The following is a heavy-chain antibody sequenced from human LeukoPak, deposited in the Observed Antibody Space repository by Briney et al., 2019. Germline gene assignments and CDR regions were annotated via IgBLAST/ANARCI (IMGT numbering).Heavy chain of an antibody. CDR3: AKDFGGYSYGSGRFDY. Sequence: GGSLRLSCAASGFTFSSYGMHWVRQAPGKGLEWVAFIRYDGSNKYYADAVKGRFTISRDNSKNTLYLQMNSLRAEDTAVYYCAKDFGGYSYGSGRFDYWGQGTLVTVSS. CDR2: IRYDGSNK. J-gene: IGHJ4*02. V-gene: IGHV3-30*02. CDR1: GFTFSSYG. D-gene: IGHD5-18*01.